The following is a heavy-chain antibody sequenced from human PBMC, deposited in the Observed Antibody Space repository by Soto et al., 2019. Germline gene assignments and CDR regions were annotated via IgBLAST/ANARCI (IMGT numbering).Heavy chain of an antibody. J-gene: IGHJ6*02. V-gene: IGHV3-30-3*01. CDR3: ARAIMVAAAPDHYYYGMDV. CDR1: VFTFSSYA. D-gene: IGHD2-15*01. Sequence: GWSLRLSCSASVFTFSSYAMHWFRQAPGKGLEWVAVISYDGSNKYYADSVKGRFTISRDNSKNTLYLQMNSLRAEDTAVYYCARAIMVAAAPDHYYYGMDVWGQGTTVTVSS. CDR2: ISYDGSNK.